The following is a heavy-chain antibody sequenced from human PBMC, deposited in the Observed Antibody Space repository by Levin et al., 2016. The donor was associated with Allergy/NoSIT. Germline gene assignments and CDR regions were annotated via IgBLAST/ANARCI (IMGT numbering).Heavy chain of an antibody. CDR1: GFTFSSYS. J-gene: IGHJ6*03. V-gene: IGHV3-23*01. D-gene: IGHD2-2*01. CDR2: ISGSGGST. CDR3: AKFLNGRYCSSTSCYWWQGYYYYYMDV. Sequence: GGSLRLSCAASGFTFSSYSMNWVRQAPGKGLEWVSAISGSGGSTYYADSVKGRFTISRDNSKNTLYLQMNSLRAEDTAVYYCAKFLNGRYCSSTSCYWWQGYYYYYMDVWGKGTTVTVSS.